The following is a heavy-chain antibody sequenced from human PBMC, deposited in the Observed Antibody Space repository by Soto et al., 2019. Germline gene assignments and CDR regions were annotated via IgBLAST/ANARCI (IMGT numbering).Heavy chain of an antibody. CDR3: AKDIARYQLVLITEGMDV. J-gene: IGHJ6*02. CDR2: ISWNSRNI. D-gene: IGHD3-10*01. CDR1: GFSFEDYG. Sequence: EVQLVESGGGLVQPGRSQRLSCAASGFSFEDYGMHWVRQAPGKGLEWVSSISWNSRNIAYADSVKGRFTVSRDNAKDSLYLQMNSLRPEDTALYYCAKDIARYQLVLITEGMDVWGQGTTVTVSS. V-gene: IGHV3-9*01.